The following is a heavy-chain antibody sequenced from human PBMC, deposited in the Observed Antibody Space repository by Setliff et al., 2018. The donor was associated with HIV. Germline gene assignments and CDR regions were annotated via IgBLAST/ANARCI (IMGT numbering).Heavy chain of an antibody. J-gene: IGHJ6*02. V-gene: IGHV4-34*01. D-gene: IGHD2-2*01. CDR2: INHGGDT. CDR3: ARGHCSGTNCYGVDYYGMDV. Sequence: PSETLSLTCTVSGGSISSHYWSWIRQTPGKGLEWIGEINHGGDTNYNPSLKSRVSMSVDKSKNQFSVKLTSVTAADTAVYYCARGHCSGTNCYGVDYYGMDVWGQGTTVTVSS. CDR1: GGSISSHY.